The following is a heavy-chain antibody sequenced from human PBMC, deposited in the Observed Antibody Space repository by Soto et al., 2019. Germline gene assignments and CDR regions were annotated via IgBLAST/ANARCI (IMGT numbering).Heavy chain of an antibody. CDR2: ISGGSDYS. CDR1: GFTFDSYS. Sequence: GGSLRLSCAASGFTFDSYSMNWIRQAPGKGLEWVSSISGGSDYSYYADSVRGRFAISRDNSQKSLYLQMNSLRDEDTAIYYCVRDGNKFGNWFDPWGQGTLVTVSS. J-gene: IGHJ5*02. CDR3: VRDGNKFGNWFDP. D-gene: IGHD3-16*01. V-gene: IGHV3-21*01.